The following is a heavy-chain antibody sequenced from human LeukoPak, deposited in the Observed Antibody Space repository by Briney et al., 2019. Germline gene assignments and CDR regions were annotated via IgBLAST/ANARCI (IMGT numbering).Heavy chain of an antibody. Sequence: QSGGSLRLSCAASGFTFSSQWMSWVRQAPGEGLEWVATINQDGSEKYYVDSVKGRFTISRDNAKNSLYLQMSSLRAEDTAVFCCARNSRGAFEIWGQGTMGTVS. J-gene: IGHJ3*02. CDR3: ARNSRGAFEI. CDR2: INQDGSEK. D-gene: IGHD3-10*01. CDR1: GFTFSSQW. V-gene: IGHV3-7*01.